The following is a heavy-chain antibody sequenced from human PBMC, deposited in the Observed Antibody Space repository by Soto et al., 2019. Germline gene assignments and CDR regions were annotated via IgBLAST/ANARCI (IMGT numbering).Heavy chain of an antibody. CDR2: IYHSGST. D-gene: IGHD3-10*01. J-gene: IGHJ4*02. CDR3: ARDGIGRLLWFGESNSYYFDY. CDR1: GYSISSGYY. Sequence: PSETLSLTCAVSGYSISSGYYWGWIRQPPGKGLEWIGSIYHSGSTYYNPSLKSRVTISVDTSKNQFSLKLSSVTAADTAVYYCARDGIGRLLWFGESNSYYFDYWGQGTLVTVSS. V-gene: IGHV4-38-2*02.